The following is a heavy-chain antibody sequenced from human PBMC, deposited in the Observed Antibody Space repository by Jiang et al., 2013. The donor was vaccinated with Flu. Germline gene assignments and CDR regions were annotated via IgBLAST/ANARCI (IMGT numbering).Heavy chain of an antibody. CDR2: AYYRSNWYY. CDR3: AVGYSSSSKWFDP. CDR1: GSRAA. V-gene: IGHV6-1*01. J-gene: IGHJ5*02. D-gene: IGHD6-6*01. Sequence: GSRAAWNWFRQSPSRGLEWLGRAYYRSNWYYDYAVSVKSRITINPDTSKNQFSLQLNSVTPEDTAVYYCAVGYSSSSKWFDPWGQGTLVTVSS.